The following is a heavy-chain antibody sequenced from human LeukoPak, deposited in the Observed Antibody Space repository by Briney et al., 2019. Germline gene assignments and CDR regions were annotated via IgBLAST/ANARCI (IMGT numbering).Heavy chain of an antibody. J-gene: IGHJ5*02. CDR1: GGSISSYY. CDR2: IYISGST. CDR3: ARRRVLLWFGEFPQGFDP. Sequence: SETLSLTCTVSGGSISSYYWSWIRQPAGKGLEWIGRIYISGSTNYNPSLKSRVTISVDTSKNQFSLKLSSVTAADTAVYYCARRRVLLWFGEFPQGFDPWGQGTLVTVSS. D-gene: IGHD3-10*01. V-gene: IGHV4-4*07.